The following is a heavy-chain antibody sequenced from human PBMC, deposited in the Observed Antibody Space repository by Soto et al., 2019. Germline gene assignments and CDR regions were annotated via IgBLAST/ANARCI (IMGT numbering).Heavy chain of an antibody. J-gene: IGHJ4*02. V-gene: IGHV3-23*01. CDR1: GFTFTTYA. D-gene: IGHD6-6*01. CDR2: ISGSGGST. CDR3: AKNWATTSSSSSH. Sequence: EVQLLESGGGLVQPGGSQRLSCAASGFTFTTYAMSWVRQAPGKGLEWVSAISGSGGSTYYADSVKGRFTISRDNSKNTLYLQMHSLRAEDTAVYYCAKNWATTSSSSSHWGQGTLVTVSS.